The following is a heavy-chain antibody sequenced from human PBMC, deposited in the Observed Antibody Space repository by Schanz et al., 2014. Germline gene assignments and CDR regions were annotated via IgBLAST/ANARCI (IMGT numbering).Heavy chain of an antibody. J-gene: IGHJ6*02. CDR3: VKDLAPGGADV. CDR2: ILLRSGHR. Sequence: VQLVESGGGVVQPGRSLRLSCAVSGFTFSSYGMHWVRQVPGKGLEWVSGILLRSGHRDYANSVKDRFIISRDRSSLYLQMNSLRAEDTAFYYCVKDLAPGGADVWGQGTTVTVSS. D-gene: IGHD2-15*01. V-gene: IGHV3-9*01. CDR1: GFTFSSYG.